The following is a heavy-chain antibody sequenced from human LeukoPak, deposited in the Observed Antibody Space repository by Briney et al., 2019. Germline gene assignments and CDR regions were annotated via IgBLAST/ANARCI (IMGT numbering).Heavy chain of an antibody. CDR2: IYYSGST. CDR3: ARHVEIAVAGPIDY. CDR1: GGSISSSRDY. Sequence: PSETLSLTCTVSGGSISSSRDYWGWIRQPPGKGLEWIGSIYYSGSTYYNPFLKSRVTISVDTSKNQFSLKLSSVTAADTAVYYCARHVEIAVAGPIDYWGQGTLVTVSS. V-gene: IGHV4-39*01. D-gene: IGHD6-19*01. J-gene: IGHJ4*02.